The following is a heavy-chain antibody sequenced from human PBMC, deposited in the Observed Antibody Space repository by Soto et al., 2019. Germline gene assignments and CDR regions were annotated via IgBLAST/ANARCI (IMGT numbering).Heavy chain of an antibody. CDR2: ISGSGGST. Sequence: GGSLRLSCAASGFTFSSYAVSWVRQAPGKGLEWVSAISGSGGSTYYADSVKGRFTISRDNSKNTLYLQMNSLRAEDTAVYYCAKGGLADYYYGMDVWGQGTTVTVSS. D-gene: IGHD2-15*01. CDR1: GFTFSSYA. CDR3: AKGGLADYYYGMDV. J-gene: IGHJ6*02. V-gene: IGHV3-23*01.